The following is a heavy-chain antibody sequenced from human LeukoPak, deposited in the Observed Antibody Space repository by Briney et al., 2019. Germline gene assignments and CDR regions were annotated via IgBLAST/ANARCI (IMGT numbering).Heavy chain of an antibody. Sequence: GGSLRLSCAASGFTFSSYSMSWVRQAPGKGLEWVSSISSSSSFIYYAASVKSRFTISRDNAKNSLYLQMNSLRAEDTAVYYCARFTRDYDAFDIWGQGTKVTVSS. CDR3: ARFTRDYDAFDI. D-gene: IGHD4-11*01. J-gene: IGHJ3*02. V-gene: IGHV3-21*01. CDR1: GFTFSSYS. CDR2: ISSSSSFI.